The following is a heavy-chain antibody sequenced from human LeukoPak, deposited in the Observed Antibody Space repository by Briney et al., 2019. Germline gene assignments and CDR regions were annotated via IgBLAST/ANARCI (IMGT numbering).Heavy chain of an antibody. J-gene: IGHJ4*02. V-gene: IGHV3-21*01. D-gene: IGHD4-11*01. Sequence: GGSLRLSCAASGFTFSSYSMNWVRQAPGKGLEWVSSISSSSSYIYYADSVKGRFTISRDNAKNSLYLQMNNLRAEDTAVYYCARVAGGYSNPRGFDYRGQGTLVTVSS. CDR1: GFTFSSYS. CDR2: ISSSSSYI. CDR3: ARVAGGYSNPRGFDY.